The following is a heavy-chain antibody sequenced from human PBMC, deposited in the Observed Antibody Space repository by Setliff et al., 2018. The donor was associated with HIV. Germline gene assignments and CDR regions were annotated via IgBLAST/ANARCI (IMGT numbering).Heavy chain of an antibody. V-gene: IGHV4-38-2*02. CDR2: IYHTGST. J-gene: IGHJ3*02. CDR3: ARDKTAVPRDVDAFDI. D-gene: IGHD6-13*01. Sequence: ETLSLTCTVSGWSISSGFFWGWIRQPPGKGLEFIGSIYHTGSTNYSPSLRSRVTISVDTSRNQFSLDLASVTAADTAVYYCARDKTAVPRDVDAFDIWGQGTMVTVSS. CDR1: GWSISSGFF.